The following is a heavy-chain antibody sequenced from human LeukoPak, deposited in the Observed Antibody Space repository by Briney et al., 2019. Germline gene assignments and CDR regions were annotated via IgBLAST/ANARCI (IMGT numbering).Heavy chain of an antibody. CDR1: GVPFSNVW. Sequence: PGGSLRLSCEASGVPFSNVWMSWVRQAPGKGLEWVGRIKSKTDGGTTDYAAPVKGRFTISRDDSKATLYLQMNSLKTEDTAFYYCTTVDYSNFVSGYWGQGTLVTV. CDR2: IKSKTDGGTT. D-gene: IGHD4-11*01. J-gene: IGHJ4*02. CDR3: TTVDYSNFVSGY. V-gene: IGHV3-15*01.